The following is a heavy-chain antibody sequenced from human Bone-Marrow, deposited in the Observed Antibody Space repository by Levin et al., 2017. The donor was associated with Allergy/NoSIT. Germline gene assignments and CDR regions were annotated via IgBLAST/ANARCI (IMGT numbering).Heavy chain of an antibody. D-gene: IGHD3-10*01. CDR1: GFIFSSYT. V-gene: IGHV3-21*01. CDR2: ISHSSTYI. Sequence: GGSLRLSCAASGFIFSSYTMTWVRQVPGKGLEWVSSISHSSTYIDYVDSLKGRFTISRDNAKKSLYLQMKSLRAEDTAIYYCARQGWVVRGLNHGKDFDYYYSGLDVWGQGTTVTVSS. J-gene: IGHJ6*02. CDR3: ARQGWVVRGLNHGKDFDYYYSGLDV.